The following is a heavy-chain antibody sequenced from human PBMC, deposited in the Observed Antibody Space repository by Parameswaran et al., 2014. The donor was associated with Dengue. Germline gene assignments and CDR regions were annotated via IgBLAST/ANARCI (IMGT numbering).Heavy chain of an antibody. V-gene: IGHV3-69-1*01. D-gene: IGHD1-26*01. CDR2: ISSSSYI. J-gene: IGHJ4*02. Sequence: KWIRQPPGKGLEWVSSISSSSYIYYADSVKGRFTISRDNAKNSLYLQMNSLRAEDTAVYYCARAPGRTGGYWGQGTLVTVSS. CDR3: ARAPGRTGGY.